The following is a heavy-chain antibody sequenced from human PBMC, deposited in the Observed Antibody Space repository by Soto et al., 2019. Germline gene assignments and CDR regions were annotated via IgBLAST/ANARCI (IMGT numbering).Heavy chain of an antibody. Sequence: SETLSLTCTVSGGSISSGGYYWSWIRQHPGKGLEWIGYIYYSGSTYYNPSLKSRVTISVDTSENQFSLKLSSVTAADTAVYYCARDYYDSSGQPLFYGMDVWGQGTTVTVSS. D-gene: IGHD3-22*01. CDR1: GGSISSGGYY. CDR2: IYYSGST. V-gene: IGHV4-31*03. J-gene: IGHJ6*02. CDR3: ARDYYDSSGQPLFYGMDV.